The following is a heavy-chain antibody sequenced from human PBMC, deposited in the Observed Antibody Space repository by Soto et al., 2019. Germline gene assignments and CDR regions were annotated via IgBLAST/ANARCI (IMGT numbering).Heavy chain of an antibody. V-gene: IGHV4-59*01. J-gene: IGHJ5*02. CDR1: GGSMRGYY. Sequence: PSETLSLTSTVSGGSMRGYYWSWMRQPTGEGLEWIGHFYYSGGTNYNPSLRSRVTISADMSKNQFSLSLRSMTAADTAVYYCARMPLGINANHGWFDPWGQGALVTVSS. CDR2: FYYSGGT. CDR3: ARMPLGINANHGWFDP. D-gene: IGHD7-27*01.